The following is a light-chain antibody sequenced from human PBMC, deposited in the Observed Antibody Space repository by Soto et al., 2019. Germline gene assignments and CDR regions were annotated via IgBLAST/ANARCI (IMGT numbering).Light chain of an antibody. V-gene: IGKV2-30*01. CDR1: QSLVFSDGNTY. J-gene: IGKJ2*01. CDR2: EVS. CDR3: MQGTHWPYT. Sequence: DVVMTQSPLSLPVTLGQPASISCRSNQSLVFSDGNTYLNWFQQRPGQSPRRLIYEVSNRDSGVPERFGGSGSGTDFTLKISGVEAEDVAVYYCMQGTHWPYTFGQGTKLEIK.